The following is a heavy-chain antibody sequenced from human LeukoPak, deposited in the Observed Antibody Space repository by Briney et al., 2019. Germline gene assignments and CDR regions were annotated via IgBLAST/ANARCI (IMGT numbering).Heavy chain of an antibody. J-gene: IGHJ4*02. CDR1: GYSISSGFY. Sequence: SETLSLTCTVSGYSISSGFYWGWIRQPPGKGLDWIGSIYHSGSTNYNPSLKSRVTISVDTSKNQFSLTLSSVTAADTAVYYCARGGYWGQGTLVTVPS. V-gene: IGHV4-38-2*02. CDR3: ARGGY. CDR2: IYHSGST.